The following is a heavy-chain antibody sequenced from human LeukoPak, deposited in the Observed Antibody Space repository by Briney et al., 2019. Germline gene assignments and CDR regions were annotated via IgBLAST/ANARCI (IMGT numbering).Heavy chain of an antibody. D-gene: IGHD6-13*01. Sequence: GESLKISCKGSGYSFTSYWIGWVRQMPGKGLEWMGIIYPGDSDTRYSPSFQGQVTISADKSISTAYLQWSSLKASDTAMYYCASSMGYSSSWPYYFDYWGQGTLVIVSS. V-gene: IGHV5-51*01. CDR3: ASSMGYSSSWPYYFDY. CDR1: GYSFTSYW. J-gene: IGHJ4*02. CDR2: IYPGDSDT.